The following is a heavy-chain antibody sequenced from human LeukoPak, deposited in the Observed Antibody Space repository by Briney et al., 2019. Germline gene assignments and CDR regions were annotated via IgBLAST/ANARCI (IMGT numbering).Heavy chain of an antibody. J-gene: IGHJ4*02. CDR2: INPNSGGT. CDR1: GYTFTGYY. Sequence: ASVKVSCKASGYTFTGYYMHWVRQAPGQGLEWMGWINPNSGGTNYAQKFQGWVTMTRDTSISTAYMELSRLRSDDTAVYYCARDRRRIWFGELLSLDYWGQGTLVTVSS. V-gene: IGHV1-2*04. D-gene: IGHD3-10*01. CDR3: ARDRRRIWFGELLSLDY.